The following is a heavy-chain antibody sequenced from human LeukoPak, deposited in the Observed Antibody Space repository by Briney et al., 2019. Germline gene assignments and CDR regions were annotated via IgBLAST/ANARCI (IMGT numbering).Heavy chain of an antibody. D-gene: IGHD1-26*01. V-gene: IGHV3-9*01. CDR1: GFTFDDYA. Sequence: GGSLRLSCAASGFTFDDYAMHWVRQAPGKGLEWVSGISWNSGSIGYADSVKGRFTISRDNAKNSLYLQMNSLRAEDTALYYCAKDRAVGDASYYFDYWGQGTLVTVSS. CDR3: AKDRAVGDASYYFDY. CDR2: ISWNSGSI. J-gene: IGHJ4*02.